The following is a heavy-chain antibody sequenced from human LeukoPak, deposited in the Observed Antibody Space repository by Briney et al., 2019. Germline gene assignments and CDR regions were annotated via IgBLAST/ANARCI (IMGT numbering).Heavy chain of an antibody. V-gene: IGHV4-39*01. CDR1: GGSISSSSYY. CDR3: ARQPGGYYWGYFDY. D-gene: IGHD3-3*01. CDR2: IYYSGST. J-gene: IGHJ4*02. Sequence: PSETLSLTCTVSGGSISSSSYYWGWIRQPPGKGLEWIGSIYYSGSTYYNPSLKSRVTISVDTSKNQFSLKLSSVTAADTAVYYCARQPGGYYWGYFDYWGQGTLVTVSS.